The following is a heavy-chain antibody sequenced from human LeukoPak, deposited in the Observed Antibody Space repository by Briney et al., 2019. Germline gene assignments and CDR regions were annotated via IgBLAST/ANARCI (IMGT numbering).Heavy chain of an antibody. Sequence: GGSLRLSCAASGFTFSSYAMSWVRQAPGKGLEWVSAISGSGGSTYYADSVKGRFTISRDNSKNTLYRQMNSLRAEDTAVYYCAKGSGSYPGSGYGMDVWGQGTTVTVSS. V-gene: IGHV3-23*01. J-gene: IGHJ6*02. CDR2: ISGSGGST. CDR1: GFTFSSYA. CDR3: AKGSGSYPGSGYGMDV. D-gene: IGHD1-26*01.